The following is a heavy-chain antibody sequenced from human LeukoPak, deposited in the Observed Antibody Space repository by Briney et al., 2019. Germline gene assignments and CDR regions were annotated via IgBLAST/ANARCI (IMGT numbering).Heavy chain of an antibody. Sequence: SETLSLTCAVYGGSFSGYYWSLIRQPPGKGLEWIGEINHSGSTNYNPSLKSRVTISVDTSKNQFSLKLSSVTAADTAVYYCARGKWLRSSTSCFDPWGQGTLVTVSS. V-gene: IGHV4-34*01. J-gene: IGHJ5*02. CDR1: GGSFSGYY. D-gene: IGHD2-2*01. CDR2: INHSGST. CDR3: ARGKWLRSSTSCFDP.